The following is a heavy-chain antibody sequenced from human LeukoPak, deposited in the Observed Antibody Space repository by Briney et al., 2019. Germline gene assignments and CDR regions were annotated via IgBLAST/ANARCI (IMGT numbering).Heavy chain of an antibody. Sequence: PGGSLRLSCAASGFTFSGALMSWVRQAPGKGLEWVGRIKSKTDRGTTDYAARVKGRFTISRDDSKNTLYLQMDSLKTEDTALYYCAREGALAGILDFWGQGTLVTVSS. CDR2: IKSKTDRGTT. V-gene: IGHV3-15*01. CDR1: GFTFSGAL. D-gene: IGHD6-19*01. J-gene: IGHJ4*02. CDR3: AREGALAGILDF.